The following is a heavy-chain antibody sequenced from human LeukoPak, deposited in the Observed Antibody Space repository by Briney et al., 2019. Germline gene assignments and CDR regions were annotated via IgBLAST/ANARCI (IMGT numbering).Heavy chain of an antibody. J-gene: IGHJ4*02. V-gene: IGHV1-2*02. CDR2: INPNSGAT. Sequence: ASVKFSCKASGYTFTDYYIHWLRQAPGEGLEWILWINPNSGATSVARRFHGRVTTTRDTSISTVYLELSSLRPDDTAFYYCARHPNLDFWGQGTLVTVSS. CDR3: ARHPNLDF. CDR1: GYTFTDYY.